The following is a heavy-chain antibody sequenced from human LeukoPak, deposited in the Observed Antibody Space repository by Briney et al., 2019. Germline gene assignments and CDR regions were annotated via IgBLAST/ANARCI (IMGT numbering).Heavy chain of an antibody. D-gene: IGHD5-18*01. CDR1: XYTFTXXX. CDR2: ISAYNGNT. Sequence: CXXSXYTFTXXXISWVRQAPGQGLEWMGWISAYNGNTNYAQKLQGRVTMTTDTSTSTAYMELRSLRSDDTAVYYCARQLYTALDYWGQGTLVTVSS. J-gene: IGHJ4*02. CDR3: ARQLYTALDY. V-gene: IGHV1-18*01.